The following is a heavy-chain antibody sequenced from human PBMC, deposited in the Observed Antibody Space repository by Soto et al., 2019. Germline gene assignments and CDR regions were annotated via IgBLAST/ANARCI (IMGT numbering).Heavy chain of an antibody. CDR1: GYTFTTYA. V-gene: IGHV1-18*01. Sequence: QVQLVQSGAEVKQPGASVKVSCMASGYTFTTYAITWVRQGPGQGLEWMGWVSVYTGNTKYAQMLQDRVTMTTDTSTSTAYMELRSLRSDDTAVYSCARVHYHSSGYYSEIFDSWGQGTLVTVSS. CDR3: ARVHYHSSGYYSEIFDS. CDR2: VSVYTGNT. J-gene: IGHJ4*02. D-gene: IGHD3-22*01.